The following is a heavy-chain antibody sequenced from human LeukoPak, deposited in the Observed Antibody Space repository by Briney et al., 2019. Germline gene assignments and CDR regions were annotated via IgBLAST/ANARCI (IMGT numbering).Heavy chain of an antibody. J-gene: IGHJ4*02. V-gene: IGHV3-30*01. Sequence: PGGSLRLSCAASGFTFSSYAMHWVRQAPGKGLEWVAVISYDGSNKYYADSVKGRFTISRDNSKNTLYLQMNSLRAEDTAVYYCASREYYDNWGQGTLVTVSS. D-gene: IGHD1-26*01. CDR1: GFTFSSYA. CDR3: ASREYYDN. CDR2: ISYDGSNK.